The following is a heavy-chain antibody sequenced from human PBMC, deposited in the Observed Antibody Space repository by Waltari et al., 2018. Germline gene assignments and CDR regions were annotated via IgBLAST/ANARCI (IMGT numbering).Heavy chain of an antibody. CDR1: GGSTSTYC. CDR2: IYYSGST. D-gene: IGHD5-18*01. V-gene: IGHV4-59*01. CDR3: ARGSYGYLFDY. J-gene: IGHJ4*02. Sequence: HVQLQESGPGLVKPSETLSLTCTAPGGSTSTYCWCWIRQPPGKGMECIGYIYYSGSTNYNPSLKSRVTISVDTSKNQFSLKLSSVTAADTAVYYCARGSYGYLFDYWGQGTLVTVSS.